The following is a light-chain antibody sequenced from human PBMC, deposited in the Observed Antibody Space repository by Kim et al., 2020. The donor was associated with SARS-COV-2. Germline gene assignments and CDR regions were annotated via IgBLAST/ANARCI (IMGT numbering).Light chain of an antibody. CDR2: DVS. CDR3: NSYTTSTWV. V-gene: IGLV2-14*03. CDR1: SSDVGGYNF. Sequence: PGQSITISCTGTSSDVGGYNFVSWYQQHPGKAPKLMIYDVSNRPSGVSTRFSGSKSGNTASLTISGLQAEDEADYYCNSYTTSTWVFGGGTQLTVL. J-gene: IGLJ3*02.